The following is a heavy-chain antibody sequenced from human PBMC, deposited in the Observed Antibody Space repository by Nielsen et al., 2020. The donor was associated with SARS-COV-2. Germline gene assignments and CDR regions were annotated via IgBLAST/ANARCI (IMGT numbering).Heavy chain of an antibody. D-gene: IGHD6-13*01. Sequence: GGSLRLSCAASGFTFADYAMHWVRQAPGKGLEWVSGISWNSGSIGYADSVKGRFTISRDNAKNSLYLQMNSLRAEDTALYYCAKDISSSSWSSYNWFDPWGQGTLVTVSS. CDR1: GFTFADYA. CDR2: ISWNSGSI. J-gene: IGHJ5*02. V-gene: IGHV3-9*01. CDR3: AKDISSSSWSSYNWFDP.